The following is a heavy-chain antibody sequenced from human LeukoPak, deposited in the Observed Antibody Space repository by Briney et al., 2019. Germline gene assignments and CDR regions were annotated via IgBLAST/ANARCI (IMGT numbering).Heavy chain of an antibody. CDR2: IYSGGST. J-gene: IGHJ1*01. D-gene: IGHD3-3*01. CDR1: GFTVSSNY. V-gene: IGHV3-53*01. CDR3: ASLRPITIFGVGSFQH. Sequence: GGSLRLSCAASGFTVSSNYMSWVRQAPGKGLEWVSVIYSGGSTYYADSVKGRFTISRDNSKNTLYLQMNSLRAEDTAVYYCASLRPITIFGVGSFQHWGQGTLVTVSS.